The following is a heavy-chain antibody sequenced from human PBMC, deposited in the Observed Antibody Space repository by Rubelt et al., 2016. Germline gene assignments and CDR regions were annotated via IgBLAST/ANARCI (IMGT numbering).Heavy chain of an antibody. CDR3: AADFLGAAGTGD. CDR1: GGSFSGYY. J-gene: IGHJ4*02. CDR2: INHSGST. Sequence: QVQLQQWGAGLLKPSETLSLTCAVYGGSFSGYYWSWIRQPPGKGLEWIGEINHSGSTTYNPSLKSRVTISVDTSKNQFPRKLSSVTAADTAVYYCAADFLGAAGTGDWGQGTQVTVSS. D-gene: IGHD6-13*01. V-gene: IGHV4-34*01.